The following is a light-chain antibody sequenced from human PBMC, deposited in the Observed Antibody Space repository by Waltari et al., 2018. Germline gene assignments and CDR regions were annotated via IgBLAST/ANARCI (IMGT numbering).Light chain of an antibody. CDR1: QSVSSN. CDR3: QQYNRWPPIT. Sequence: EIVMTQSPATLSVSPGETATLSCRASQSVSSNVAWYQKKPGQAPRLRIYDASTRATSIPARFRGSGSGTEFTLTISSLQSEDFAVYYCQQYNRWPPITFGQGTRLEIK. V-gene: IGKV3-15*01. J-gene: IGKJ5*01. CDR2: DAS.